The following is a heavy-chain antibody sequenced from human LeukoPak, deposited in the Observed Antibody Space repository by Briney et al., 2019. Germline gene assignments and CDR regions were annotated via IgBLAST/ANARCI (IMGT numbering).Heavy chain of an antibody. CDR2: ISGSGART. D-gene: IGHD2-21*01. CDR1: GFTSTSYA. CDR3: AKADCGGECYYVMAV. J-gene: IGHJ6*02. V-gene: IGHV3-23*01. Sequence: PGGSLRLSCAASGFTSTSYAMTWVRQAPGKGLEWVSGISGSGARTFYADSVKGRFTISRDNSKNTLDLQMNCLRAEDTGTYYCAKADCGGECYYVMAVWGQGTTVTVSS.